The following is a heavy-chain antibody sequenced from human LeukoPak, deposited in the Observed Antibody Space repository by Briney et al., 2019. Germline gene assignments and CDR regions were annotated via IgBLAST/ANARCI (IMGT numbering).Heavy chain of an antibody. Sequence: GGSLRLSCAASGFTFNIYAMHWVRQAPGKGLECVALISYDESKKYYIDSVMGRFTISRDNSKNTLYLQMNSLRAEDTAVYYCARKWEFDYWGQGTLVTVSS. CDR2: ISYDESKK. V-gene: IGHV3-30*10. CDR3: ARKWEFDY. D-gene: IGHD1-26*01. CDR1: GFTFNIYA. J-gene: IGHJ4*02.